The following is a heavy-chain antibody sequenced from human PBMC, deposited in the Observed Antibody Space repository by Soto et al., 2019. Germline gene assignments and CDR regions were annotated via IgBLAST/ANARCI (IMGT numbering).Heavy chain of an antibody. V-gene: IGHV3-30-3*01. D-gene: IGHD3-10*01. CDR2: ISYDGTNN. Sequence: GGSRRLSCAASGFTFSAYAMHWVRQAPGKGLEWVAVISYDGTNNYYADSVKGRFTISRDNSKKTLFLQINSLRSEDTAVYYCATITVVRGVTYYAMDVWGQGTMVTVSS. CDR3: ATITVVRGVTYYAMDV. J-gene: IGHJ3*01. CDR1: GFTFSAYA.